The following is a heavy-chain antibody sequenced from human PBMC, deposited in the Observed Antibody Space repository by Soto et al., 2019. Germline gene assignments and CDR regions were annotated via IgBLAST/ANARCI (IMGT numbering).Heavy chain of an antibody. D-gene: IGHD6-6*01. CDR3: ARASRSIAYFEY. V-gene: IGHV1-3*01. Sequence: ASVKVSFKASGYTFTSYAMHWVRQAPGQRLEWMGWINAGNGNSKYSQKFQGRVTIIRDTSASTAYMELSSLRSEDTAVYYCARASRSIAYFEYWGQGTLVTVSS. J-gene: IGHJ4*02. CDR1: GYTFTSYA. CDR2: INAGNGNS.